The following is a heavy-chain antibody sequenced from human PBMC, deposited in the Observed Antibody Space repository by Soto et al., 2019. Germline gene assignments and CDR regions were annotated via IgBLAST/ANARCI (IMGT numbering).Heavy chain of an antibody. CDR3: ARDRANTPDYFDY. D-gene: IGHD3-16*02. CDR1: GGSISSGGYY. Sequence: SETLSLTCTVSGGSISSGGYYWSWIRQHPGKGLEWIGYIYYSGRTSYNPSLKSRLTISIDTSKNHFSLRLNSVTAADTAVYYCARDRANTPDYFDYWGQGTLVTISS. J-gene: IGHJ4*02. V-gene: IGHV4-30-4*08. CDR2: IYYSGRT.